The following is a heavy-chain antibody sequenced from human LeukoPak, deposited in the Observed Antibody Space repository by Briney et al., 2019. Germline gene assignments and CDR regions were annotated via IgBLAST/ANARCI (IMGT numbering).Heavy chain of an antibody. J-gene: IGHJ4*02. CDR2: IYTSGST. D-gene: IGHD4-17*01. Sequence: SETLSLTCTVSGGSISSYYWSWIRQPAGKGLEWIGRIYTSGSTNYNPSLKSRVTMSVDTSKNQFSLKLSSVTAADTAVYYCARELDGYGDYVFDYWGQGTLVTVSS. CDR3: ARELDGYGDYVFDY. V-gene: IGHV4-4*07. CDR1: GGSISSYY.